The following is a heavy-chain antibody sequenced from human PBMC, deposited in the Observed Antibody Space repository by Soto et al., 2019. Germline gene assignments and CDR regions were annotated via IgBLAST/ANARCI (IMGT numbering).Heavy chain of an antibody. CDR3: AKNGQPPYYYYGMDV. CDR1: GYTFTRYG. V-gene: IGHV1-18*01. Sequence: QGQLVQSGAEVKKPGASVKVSCKASGYTFTRYGISWVRQAPGQGLEWMGWISGYNGDTKYAQKFQGRVTMTVDTSTXTAYMXLXXXXXDDRAVYXCAKNGQPPYYYYGMDVWGQGTTVTVSS. J-gene: IGHJ6*02. D-gene: IGHD2-8*01. CDR2: ISGYNGDT.